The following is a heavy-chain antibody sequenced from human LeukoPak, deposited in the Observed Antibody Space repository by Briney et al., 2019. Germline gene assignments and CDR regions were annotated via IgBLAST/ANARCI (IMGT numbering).Heavy chain of an antibody. CDR1: GGSISSGSYY. CDR2: IYTSGST. CDR3: ARLDCSGGSCPFDY. V-gene: IGHV4-61*02. Sequence: SETLSLTCTVSGGSISSGSYYWSWIRQPAGKGLEWIGRIYTSGSTNYNPPLKSRVTISVDTSKNQFSLKLSSVTAADTAVYYCARLDCSGGSCPFDYWGQGTLVTVSS. J-gene: IGHJ4*02. D-gene: IGHD2-15*01.